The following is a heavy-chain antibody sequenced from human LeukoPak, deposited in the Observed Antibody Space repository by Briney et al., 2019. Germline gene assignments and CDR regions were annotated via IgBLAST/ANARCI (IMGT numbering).Heavy chain of an antibody. J-gene: IGHJ4*02. CDR3: AKGGKWDVTPFDY. CDR1: GFTFTSYS. D-gene: IGHD1-26*01. V-gene: IGHV3-23*01. Sequence: GGSLRLSCAASGFTFTSYSMNWVRQAPGKGLEWVSTISGGGGSTYYADSVKGRYTISRDDSKNTLYLQVNSLRAEDTAVYYCAKGGKWDVTPFDYWGQGTLVTVSS. CDR2: ISGGGGST.